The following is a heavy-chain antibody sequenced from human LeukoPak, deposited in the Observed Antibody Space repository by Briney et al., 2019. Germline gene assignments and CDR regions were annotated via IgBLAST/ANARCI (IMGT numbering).Heavy chain of an antibody. CDR2: ISSSSTYT. D-gene: IGHD6-19*01. J-gene: IGHJ1*01. Sequence: PGGSLRLSCVASGFTFSDYYMSWIRQAPGKGLEWVSYISSSSTYTNYADSVKGRFTISRDNAKTSLYQQMNSLRAEDTAVYYCAKPGYTSGWYGGFEHWGQGTLLTVSS. CDR1: GFTFSDYY. V-gene: IGHV3-11*03. CDR3: AKPGYTSGWYGGFEH.